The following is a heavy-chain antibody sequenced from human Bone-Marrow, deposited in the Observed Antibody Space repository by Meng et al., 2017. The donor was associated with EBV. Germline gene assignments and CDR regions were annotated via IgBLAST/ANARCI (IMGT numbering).Heavy chain of an antibody. J-gene: IGHJ4*02. Sequence: QRGQSGSEVKEAGISVKISCKASGGTFSSYAIRWVGQAPGQGLAWMGGIVPIFGTANYAQKVQGRVTITADESTSTAYMELSSLRSEDTAVYYCASGGGLVVYANSFDYWCQGTLVTVSS. V-gene: IGHV1-69*01. D-gene: IGHD2-8*02. CDR1: GGTFSSYA. CDR3: ASGGGLVVYANSFDY. CDR2: IVPIFGTA.